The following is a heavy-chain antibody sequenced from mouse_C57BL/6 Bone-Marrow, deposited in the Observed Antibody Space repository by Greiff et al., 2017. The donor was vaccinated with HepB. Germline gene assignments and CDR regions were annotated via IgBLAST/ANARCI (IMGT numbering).Heavy chain of an antibody. CDR3: AREDYYGSSYWYFDV. V-gene: IGHV3-5*01. J-gene: IGHJ1*03. CDR2: IYYSGTI. D-gene: IGHD1-1*01. Sequence: EVQLVESGPGLVKPSQTVFLTCTVTGISITTGNYRWGWIRQFPGNKLEWIGYIYYSGTITYNPSLTSRTTITRDTPKNQFFLEMNSLTAEDTATYYCAREDYYGSSYWYFDVWGTGTTVTVSS. CDR1: GISITTGNYR.